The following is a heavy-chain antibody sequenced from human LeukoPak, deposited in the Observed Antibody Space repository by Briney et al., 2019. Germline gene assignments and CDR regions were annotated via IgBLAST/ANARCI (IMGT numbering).Heavy chain of an antibody. CDR3: AKGRLGELSLRSYYYYTLDV. CDR1: GFTFSNYA. V-gene: IGHV3-23*01. D-gene: IGHD3-16*01. Sequence: GGSLRLSCTASGFTFSNYAMTWVRQAPAEGLEWVSAISYSGTSTYYADSVKGRFTITRDNTKNTLYLQMDRLRAEDTAVYYCAKGRLGELSLRSYYYYTLDVWGQGTTVTVSS. J-gene: IGHJ6*02. CDR2: ISYSGTST.